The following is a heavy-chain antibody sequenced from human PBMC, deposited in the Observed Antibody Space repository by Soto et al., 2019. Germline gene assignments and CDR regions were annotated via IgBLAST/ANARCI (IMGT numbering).Heavy chain of an antibody. CDR2: IYPGDSDT. V-gene: IGHV5-51*01. Sequence: GESLKISRKGSGYSFTSYWIGWVRQMPGKGLEWMGIIYPGDSDTRYSPSFQGQVTISADKSISTAYLQWSSLKASDTAMYYCARCYSWYRPSYGMDVWGQGTTVTVSS. CDR3: ARCYSWYRPSYGMDV. CDR1: GYSFTSYW. J-gene: IGHJ6*02. D-gene: IGHD6-13*01.